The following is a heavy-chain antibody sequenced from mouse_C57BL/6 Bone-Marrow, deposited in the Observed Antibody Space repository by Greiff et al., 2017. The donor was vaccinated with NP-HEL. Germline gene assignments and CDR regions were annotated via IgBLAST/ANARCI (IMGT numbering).Heavy chain of an antibody. CDR2: ILPGSGST. J-gene: IGHJ1*03. CDR1: GYTFTGYW. CDR3: AACYGSSFYWYFDV. D-gene: IGHD1-1*01. Sequence: QVQLQQSGAELMKPGASVKLSCKATGYTFTGYWIEWVKQRPGHGLEWIGEILPGSGSTNYNEKFKGKATFTADTSSNTAYMQLSSLTTEDSAIYYCAACYGSSFYWYFDVWGTGTTVTVSS. V-gene: IGHV1-9*01.